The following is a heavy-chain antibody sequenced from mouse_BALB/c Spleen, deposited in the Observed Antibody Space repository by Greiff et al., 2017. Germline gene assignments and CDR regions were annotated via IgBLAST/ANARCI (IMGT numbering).Heavy chain of an antibody. V-gene: IGHV1-54*01. Sequence: QVQLQQSGAELVRPGTSVKVSCTASGFAFTNYLIEWVKQRPGQGLEWIGVINPGSGGTNYNEKFKGKAILTADKSSSTDYMQLSSLTSDDSAVYYCARAYCGNFLDYWGQGTTLTVSA. CDR1: GFAFTNYL. D-gene: IGHD2-10*01. CDR2: INPGSGGT. CDR3: ARAYCGNFLDY. J-gene: IGHJ2*01.